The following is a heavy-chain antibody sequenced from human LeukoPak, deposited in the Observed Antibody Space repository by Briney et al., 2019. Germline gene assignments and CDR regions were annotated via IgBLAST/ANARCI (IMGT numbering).Heavy chain of an antibody. CDR1: GYTFTSYY. Sequence: ASVKVSCKASGYTFTSYYMHWVRQAPGQGLEWMGIINPSGGSTSYAQKFQGRVTMTRDMSTSTVYMELSSLRSEDTAVYYCARDQNYDILTGRHDAFDIWGQGTMATVSS. V-gene: IGHV1-46*01. J-gene: IGHJ3*02. CDR3: ARDQNYDILTGRHDAFDI. D-gene: IGHD3-9*01. CDR2: INPSGGST.